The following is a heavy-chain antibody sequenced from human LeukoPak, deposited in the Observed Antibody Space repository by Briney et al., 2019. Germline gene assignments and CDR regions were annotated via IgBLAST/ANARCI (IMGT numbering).Heavy chain of an antibody. J-gene: IGHJ2*01. CDR1: GGSISSYY. Sequence: SETLSLTCTVSGGSISSYYWSWIRQPAGKGLEWIGYIYTSGNTDYNPSLKSRVSMSLDTSKSQLSLNLSSVTAADTAVYFCARRGTIFGPESLWGRGTLVTVSS. CDR3: ARRGTIFGPESL. D-gene: IGHD3-3*01. CDR2: IYTSGNT. V-gene: IGHV4-4*09.